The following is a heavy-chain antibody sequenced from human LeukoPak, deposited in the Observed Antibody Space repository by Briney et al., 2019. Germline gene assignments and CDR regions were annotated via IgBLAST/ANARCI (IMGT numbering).Heavy chain of an antibody. CDR1: SGSISSSSYY. Sequence: SETLSLTCTVSSGSISSSSYYWGWIRQPPGKGLEWIGSIYYSGSTYYNPSLKSRVTISVDTSKNQFSLKLSSVTAADMVVYYCARGVGDTSTWYPLDSWGQGTLVTVSS. V-gene: IGHV4-39*01. D-gene: IGHD6-13*01. J-gene: IGHJ4*02. CDR3: ARGVGDTSTWYPLDS. CDR2: IYYSGST.